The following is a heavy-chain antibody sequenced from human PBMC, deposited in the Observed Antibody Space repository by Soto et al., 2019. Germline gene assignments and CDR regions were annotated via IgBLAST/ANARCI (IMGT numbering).Heavy chain of an antibody. D-gene: IGHD3-10*01. Sequence: GSLRLSCAASGFTFSSYAMSWVRQAPGKGLEWVSAISGSGGSTYYADSVKGRFTISRDNSKNTLYLQMNSLRAEDTAVYYCATWYYYGSGSYYLPFDYWGQGTLVTVSS. J-gene: IGHJ4*02. CDR1: GFTFSSYA. V-gene: IGHV3-23*01. CDR3: ATWYYYGSGSYYLPFDY. CDR2: ISGSGGST.